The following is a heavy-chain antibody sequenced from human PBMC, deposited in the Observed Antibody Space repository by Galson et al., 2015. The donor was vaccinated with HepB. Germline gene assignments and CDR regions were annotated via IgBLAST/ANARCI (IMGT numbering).Heavy chain of an antibody. CDR3: TRPAFWNTYRPGGVHY. V-gene: IGHV3-15*01. CDR2: IKSKTEGGAT. D-gene: IGHD3-3*01. J-gene: IGHJ4*02. CDR1: GFTFSNAW. Sequence: SLRLSCAASGFTFSNAWMSWVRQAPEKGLEWVGRIKSKTEGGATEYAAPVKGRFTISRDDSKSIAYLQMNSLTTEDTALYYCTRPAFWNTYRPGGVHYWGQGTLVTVSS.